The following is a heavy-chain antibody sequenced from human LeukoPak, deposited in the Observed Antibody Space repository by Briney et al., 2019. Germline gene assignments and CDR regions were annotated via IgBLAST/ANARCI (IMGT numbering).Heavy chain of an antibody. CDR3: ARQERWFGTRVDY. D-gene: IGHD3-10*01. V-gene: IGHV4-38-2*02. J-gene: IGHJ4*02. CDR1: GYSISSGYY. CDR2: IYHSGST. Sequence: SETLSLTCTVSGYSISSGYYWGWIRQPPGKGLEWIGSIYHSGSTYYNPSLKSRVTISVDTSKNQFSLKLSSVTAADTAVYYCARQERWFGTRVDYWGQGTLVTVSS.